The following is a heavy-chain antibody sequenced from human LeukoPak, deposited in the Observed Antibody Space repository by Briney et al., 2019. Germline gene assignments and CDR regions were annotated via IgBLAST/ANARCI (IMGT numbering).Heavy chain of an antibody. D-gene: IGHD2-15*01. CDR3: ARLHCSGGSCYYFDY. CDR2: IYYSGST. J-gene: IGHJ4*02. Sequence: PSETLSLTCTVSGGSISSRSYYWGWIRQPPGKGLEWIGSIYYSGSTYYNPSLKSRVTISVDTSKNQFSLKLSSVTAADTAVYYCARLHCSGGSCYYFDYWGQGTLVTVSS. V-gene: IGHV4-39*01. CDR1: GGSISSRSYY.